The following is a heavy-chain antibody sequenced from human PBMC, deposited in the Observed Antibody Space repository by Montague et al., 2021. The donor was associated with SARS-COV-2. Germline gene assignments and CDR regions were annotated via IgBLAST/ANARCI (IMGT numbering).Heavy chain of an antibody. V-gene: IGHV4-39*01. CDR1: GGSISNRNYY. CDR2: MDYVGNP. Sequence: SETLSLTCTVSGGSISNRNYYWGWIRQPPGKGLEWIGSMDYVGNPFYNPPLKSQVAISLDTSKSQLSLRLRSVTTTDTAVFYCVSDHRGTVFPFSPGAFDFWGQGTRGTVSS. J-gene: IGHJ3*01. D-gene: IGHD3-10*01. CDR3: VSDHRGTVFPFSPGAFDF.